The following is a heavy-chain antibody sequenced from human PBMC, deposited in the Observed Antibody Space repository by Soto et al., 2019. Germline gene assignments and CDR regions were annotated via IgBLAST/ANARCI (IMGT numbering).Heavy chain of an antibody. D-gene: IGHD6-19*01. CDR2: IYYSGNT. Sequence: QLQLQESGPGLVKPSETLSLTCTVSGGSIGSSGFYWGWIRQPPGKGLEWIGSIYYSGNTYYNPSLKSRVTISVDTSNNQFSLKLSSVTAADTAVYYCARHQVSVARIDYWGQGTLVTVSS. CDR3: ARHQVSVARIDY. J-gene: IGHJ4*02. V-gene: IGHV4-39*01. CDR1: GGSIGSSGFY.